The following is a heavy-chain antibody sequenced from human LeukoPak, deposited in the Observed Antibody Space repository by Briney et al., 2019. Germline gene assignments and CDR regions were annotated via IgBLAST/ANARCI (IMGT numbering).Heavy chain of an antibody. J-gene: IGHJ6*03. D-gene: IGHD6-6*01. Sequence: ASVKVSFKASGYTFTSYGFSWVRQAPGQGLEWVGWISAYNGNTNYAQKLQGRVTMTTDTSTSTAYMELRSLRSDDTAVYYCARDLTYSSSSPSWYYYMDVWGKGTTVTVSS. CDR3: ARDLTYSSSSPSWYYYMDV. CDR1: GYTFTSYG. CDR2: ISAYNGNT. V-gene: IGHV1-18*01.